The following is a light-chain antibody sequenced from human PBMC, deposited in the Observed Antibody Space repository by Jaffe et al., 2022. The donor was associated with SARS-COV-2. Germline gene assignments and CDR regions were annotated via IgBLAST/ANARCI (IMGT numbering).Light chain of an antibody. CDR2: DAY. V-gene: IGKV3D-20*01. Sequence: IVLTQSPATLSLSPGERATLSCGASQSISSASLAWYQQKPGLAPRLLIYDAYNRATGIPDRFSGSGSGTDFTLTISRLEPEDFALYYCQHHALFGGGTKVEIK. CDR3: QHHAL. CDR1: QSISSAS. J-gene: IGKJ4*01.